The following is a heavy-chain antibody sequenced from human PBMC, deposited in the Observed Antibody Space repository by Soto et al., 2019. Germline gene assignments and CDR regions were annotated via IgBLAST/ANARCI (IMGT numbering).Heavy chain of an antibody. Sequence: VQLLESGGGLVQPGGSLRLSCAASGFTFSSYAISWVRQAQGKGLEWVSAISGSGGSTYYADSVKGRFTISRDNSKITLYLQMKSLRAEDTAVDYCAKDLEITIHIGKSWFDPWGQGTLVTVSS. J-gene: IGHJ5*02. CDR3: AKDLEITIHIGKSWFDP. V-gene: IGHV3-23*01. CDR2: ISGSGGST. D-gene: IGHD3-3*01. CDR1: GFTFSSYA.